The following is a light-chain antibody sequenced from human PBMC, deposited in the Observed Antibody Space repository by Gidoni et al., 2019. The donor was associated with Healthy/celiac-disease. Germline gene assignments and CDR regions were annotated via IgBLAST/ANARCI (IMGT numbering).Light chain of an antibody. CDR2: DAS. Sequence: IVLTQSPATLSLSPGERATLSCRASPSVSSYLAWYQQKPGQAPRLLIYDASNRATGIPARFSGSGSGTYFTLTISSLEPEDFAVYYCQQRSNWPTFGGGTKVEIK. V-gene: IGKV3-11*01. CDR3: QQRSNWPT. J-gene: IGKJ4*01. CDR1: PSVSSY.